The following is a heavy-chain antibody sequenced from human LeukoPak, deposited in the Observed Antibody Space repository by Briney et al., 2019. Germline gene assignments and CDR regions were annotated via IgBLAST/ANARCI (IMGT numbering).Heavy chain of an antibody. CDR1: GGSSSNYF. V-gene: IGHV4-4*07. Sequence: LETLSLTCTVSGGSSSNYFCTWLRQSAGAGLECIGRIHTSGTTYYNPSLKSRVSMSVDTSKNEFSLRLNSVTAADTAVYYCARDPAGHGRYFDYWGQGALVTVSS. CDR3: ARDPAGHGRYFDY. J-gene: IGHJ4*02. CDR2: IHTSGTT. D-gene: IGHD1-14*01.